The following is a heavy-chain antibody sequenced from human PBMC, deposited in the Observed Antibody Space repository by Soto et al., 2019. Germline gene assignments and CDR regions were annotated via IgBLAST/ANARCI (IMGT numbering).Heavy chain of an antibody. CDR1: GGSISSGGYY. D-gene: IGHD3-22*01. J-gene: IGHJ4*02. CDR2: IYYSGST. Sequence: SETLSLTCTVSGGSISSGGYYWIWIRHHPGKGLEWIGYIYYSGSTYYNPSLKSRVTISVDTSKNQFSLKLSSVTAADTAVYYCARGDTMIVVVIPPCFDYWGQGTLVTVSS. CDR3: ARGDTMIVVVIPPCFDY. V-gene: IGHV4-31*03.